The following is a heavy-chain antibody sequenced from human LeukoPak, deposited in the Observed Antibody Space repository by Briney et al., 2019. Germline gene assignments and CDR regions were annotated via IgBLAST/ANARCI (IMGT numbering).Heavy chain of an antibody. V-gene: IGHV1-18*04. CDR1: GYTFTGYY. J-gene: IGHJ4*02. CDR3: ARVSSLSTFDY. D-gene: IGHD3-16*02. CDR2: ISAYNGNT. Sequence: ASVKVSCKASGYTFTGYYMHWVRQAPGQGLEWMGWISAYNGNTNYAQKLQGRVTMTTDTSTSTAYMELRSLRSDDTAVYYCARVSSLSTFDYWGQGTLVTVSS.